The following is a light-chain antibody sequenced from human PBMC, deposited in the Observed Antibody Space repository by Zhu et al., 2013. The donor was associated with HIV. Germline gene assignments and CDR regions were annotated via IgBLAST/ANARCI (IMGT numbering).Light chain of an antibody. CDR2: RNN. V-gene: IGLV1-47*01. J-gene: IGLJ3*02. CDR3: AASDDSLSGVV. CDR1: TSNIRSNT. Sequence: QSVLTQPPSASGTPGQRVTISCSGSTSNIRSNTINWYQQLPGTAPKLLIYRNNQRPSGVPDRFSGSKSGTSASLAISGLRSEDEAVYYCAASDDSLSGVVFGGGTKLTVL.